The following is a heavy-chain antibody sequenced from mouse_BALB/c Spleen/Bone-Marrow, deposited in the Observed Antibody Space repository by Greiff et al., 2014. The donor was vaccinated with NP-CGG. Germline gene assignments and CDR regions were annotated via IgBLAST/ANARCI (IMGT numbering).Heavy chain of an antibody. CDR3: ARSGERYGAMDY. CDR2: ISDGGTYT. V-gene: IGHV5-4*02. J-gene: IGHJ4*01. CDR1: GFTFSDFY. D-gene: IGHD1-1*02. Sequence: EVQLVESGGGLVKPGGSLKLSCAASGFTFSDFYMFWFRQTPEKRLEWVATISDGGTYTYYPDSVKGRFTISRDNAKNNLYLQMSRLKSEDTAMYYCARSGERYGAMDYWGQGTSVTASS.